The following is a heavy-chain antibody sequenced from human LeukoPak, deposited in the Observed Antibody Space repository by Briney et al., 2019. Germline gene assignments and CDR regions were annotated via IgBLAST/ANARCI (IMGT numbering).Heavy chain of an antibody. CDR2: INHSGST. Sequence: PLETLSLTCAVYGGSFSGYYWSWIRQPPGKGLEWIGEINHSGSTNYNPSLKSRVTISVDTSKNQFSLKLSSVTAADTAVYYCARGPDIVVVPAAMRYYYYGMDVWGQGTTVTVSS. CDR1: GGSFSGYY. V-gene: IGHV4-34*01. D-gene: IGHD2-2*01. J-gene: IGHJ6*02. CDR3: ARGPDIVVVPAAMRYYYYGMDV.